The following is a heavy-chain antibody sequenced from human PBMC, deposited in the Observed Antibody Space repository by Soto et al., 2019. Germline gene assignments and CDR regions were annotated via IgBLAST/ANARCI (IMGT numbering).Heavy chain of an antibody. J-gene: IGHJ4*02. CDR3: AKDPLFYGSGSYFIY. Sequence: GGSLRLSCAASGFTFSSYSMNWVRQAPGKGLEWVSSISSSSSYIYYADSVKGRFTISRDNAKNSLYLQMNSLRAEDTAVYYCAKDPLFYGSGSYFIYWGQGTLVTVSS. CDR2: ISSSSSYI. V-gene: IGHV3-21*04. D-gene: IGHD3-10*01. CDR1: GFTFSSYS.